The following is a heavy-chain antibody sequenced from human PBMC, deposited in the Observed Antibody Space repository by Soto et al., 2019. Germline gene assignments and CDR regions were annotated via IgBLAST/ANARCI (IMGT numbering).Heavy chain of an antibody. CDR1: GFTFSSYA. CDR3: ARGSHIVLVPAATYYYYYGMDV. V-gene: IGHV3-30-3*01. Sequence: QVQLVESGGGVVQPGRSLRLSCAASGFTFSSYAMHWVRQAPGKGLEWVAVISYDGSNKYYADSVKGRFTISRDNSKNTLYLQMNSLRAEDTAVYYCARGSHIVLVPAATYYYYYGMDVWGQGTTVTVSS. J-gene: IGHJ6*02. CDR2: ISYDGSNK. D-gene: IGHD2-2*01.